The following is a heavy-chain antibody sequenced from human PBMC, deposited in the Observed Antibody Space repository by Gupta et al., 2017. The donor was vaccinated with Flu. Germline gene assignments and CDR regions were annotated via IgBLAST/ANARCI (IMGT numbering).Heavy chain of an antibody. CDR2: IYYSGST. V-gene: IGHV4-59*01. J-gene: IGHJ4*02. CDR3: ARDRVPELDY. CDR1: GGSISSYY. Sequence: QVQLQESGPGLVKPSETLSLTCTVSGGSISSYYWSWIRQPPGKGLEWIGYIYYSGSTNYNPSLKSRVTISVDTSKNQFSLKLSSVTAADTAVYYCARDRVPELDYWGQGTLVTVSS.